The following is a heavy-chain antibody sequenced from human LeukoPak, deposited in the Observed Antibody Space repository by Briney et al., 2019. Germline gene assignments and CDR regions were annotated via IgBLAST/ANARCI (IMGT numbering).Heavy chain of an antibody. V-gene: IGHV3-33*01. Sequence: GRSLRLSCAASGFTFSTYGMHWVRQAPGKGLEWVAFIWNDGSNKYYADSVKGRFTISRDNSKNTLYLRMNSLRAEDTAVYYCARAFRDRNWNYFDYWGQGTLVTVSS. CDR3: ARAFRDRNWNYFDY. CDR1: GFTFSTYG. J-gene: IGHJ4*02. CDR2: IWNDGSNK. D-gene: IGHD1-1*01.